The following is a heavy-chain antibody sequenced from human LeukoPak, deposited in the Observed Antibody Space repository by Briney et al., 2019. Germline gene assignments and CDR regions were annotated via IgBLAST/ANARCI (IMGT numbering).Heavy chain of an antibody. J-gene: IGHJ4*02. CDR2: ISRSGDTI. CDR1: GFTFSRYE. Sequence: PGGSLTLSCAASGFTFSRYEMNWVRQPPGKGLEWVSYISRSGDTIYFADSVKGRFTISRDNAKNSLYLQMSSLRAEDTAVYYCARDYASDYWGQGTLVTVSS. D-gene: IGHD3-10*01. V-gene: IGHV3-48*03. CDR3: ARDYASDY.